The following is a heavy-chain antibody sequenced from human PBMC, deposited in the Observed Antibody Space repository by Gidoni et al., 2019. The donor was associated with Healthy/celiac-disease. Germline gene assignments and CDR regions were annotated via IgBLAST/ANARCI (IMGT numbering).Heavy chain of an antibody. Sequence: EVQLVESGGVVVQPGVFLRLSCAAYGFPFDAYTMHWVRQPPGKGLEWVSLISWDGGSTYYADSVKGRFTISRDNSKNSLYLQMNSLRTEDTALYYCAKDTEPGAARESYFDYWGQGTLVTVSS. CDR1: GFPFDAYT. CDR2: ISWDGGST. V-gene: IGHV3-43*01. CDR3: AKDTEPGAARESYFDY. J-gene: IGHJ4*02. D-gene: IGHD6-6*01.